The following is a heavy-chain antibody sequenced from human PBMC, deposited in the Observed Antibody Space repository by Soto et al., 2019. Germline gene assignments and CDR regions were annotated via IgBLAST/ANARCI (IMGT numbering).Heavy chain of an antibody. D-gene: IGHD6-13*01. CDR1: GGTFSDYA. Sequence: QVQLVQSGAEVRKSGSSVKVSCKAAGGTFSDYALSWVRQAPGQGLEWMGGIIPMFATTNYAQKFQGRVTITADDSATTAHMELSSLKSEDTAVYYCARGRGIGVSSTWNIYWYYNMDVSGQGTTVTVSS. CDR2: IIPMFATT. CDR3: ARGRGIGVSSTWNIYWYYNMDV. J-gene: IGHJ6*02. V-gene: IGHV1-69*01.